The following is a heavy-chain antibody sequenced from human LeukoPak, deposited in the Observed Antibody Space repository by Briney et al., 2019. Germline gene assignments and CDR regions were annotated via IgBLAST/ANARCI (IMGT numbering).Heavy chain of an antibody. CDR1: GGSFSGYY. Sequence: SETLSLTCAIYGGSFSGYYWSWIRQPPGKGLEWIGEINHSTSTNYNPPLKSRVTISVDTSKNQFSLKLSSVTAADTAVYYCARGGVGATTMPDWYFDLWGRGTLVTVSS. J-gene: IGHJ2*01. CDR2: INHSTST. D-gene: IGHD1-26*01. CDR3: ARGGVGATTMPDWYFDL. V-gene: IGHV4-34*01.